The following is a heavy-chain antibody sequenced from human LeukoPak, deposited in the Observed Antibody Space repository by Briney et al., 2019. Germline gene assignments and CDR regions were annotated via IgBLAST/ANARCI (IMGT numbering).Heavy chain of an antibody. CDR2: IYYSGST. Sequence: SSETLSLTCTVSGGSISSSSYYWGWIRQPPGKGLEWIGSIYYSGSTYYNPSLKSRVTISVDTSKNQFSLKLSSVTAADTAVYYCARTYYDFWSGYSDAFDIWGQGTMVTVSS. CDR1: GGSISSSSYY. V-gene: IGHV4-39*01. J-gene: IGHJ3*02. D-gene: IGHD3-3*01. CDR3: ARTYYDFWSGYSDAFDI.